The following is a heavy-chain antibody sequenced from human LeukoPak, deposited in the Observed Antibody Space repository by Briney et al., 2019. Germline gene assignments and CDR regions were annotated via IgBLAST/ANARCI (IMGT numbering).Heavy chain of an antibody. CDR2: INPSGGST. V-gene: IGHV1-46*01. CDR1: GYPFTSYY. J-gene: IGHJ4*02. CDR3: ARDGNGGSSPAGY. Sequence: ASVKVSCKASGYPFTSYYIHWVRQAPGQGLEWMGIINPSGGSTSYAQKFQGRVTMTRDTSTSTVHMELSSLRSEDTAVYYCARDGNGGSSPAGYWGQGTLVTVSS. D-gene: IGHD6-6*01.